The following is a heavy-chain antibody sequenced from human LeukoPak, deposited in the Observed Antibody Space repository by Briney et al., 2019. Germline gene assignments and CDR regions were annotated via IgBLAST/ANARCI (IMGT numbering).Heavy chain of an antibody. CDR3: GRGPHPHWPPMQN. Sequence: SETLSLTCAVYGGSFSDYHWTWIRQSPGKGLDWMGEINDSGSALYNPPLMNRITISVDMSKNHFSLNLTSVTAADTGVYYCGRGPHPHWPPMQNWGQGSLVTVSS. J-gene: IGHJ4*02. V-gene: IGHV4-34*01. D-gene: IGHD2-2*01. CDR1: GGSFSDYH. CDR2: INDSGSA.